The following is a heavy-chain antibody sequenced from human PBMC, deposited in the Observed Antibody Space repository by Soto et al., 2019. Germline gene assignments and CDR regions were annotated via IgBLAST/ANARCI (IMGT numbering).Heavy chain of an antibody. D-gene: IGHD6-13*01. CDR3: ARYSSNWYYFDY. Sequence: GGSLRLSCAASGFTFSSYAMSWVRPAPGKGLEWVSVISGSGGSTYYADSVKGRFTISRDNSKNTVYLQMNSLRAEDTAVYYCARYSSNWYYFDYWGQGTLVTVSS. V-gene: IGHV3-23*01. CDR2: ISGSGGST. J-gene: IGHJ4*02. CDR1: GFTFSSYA.